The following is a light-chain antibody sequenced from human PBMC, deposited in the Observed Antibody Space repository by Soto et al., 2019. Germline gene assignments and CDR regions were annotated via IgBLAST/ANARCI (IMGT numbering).Light chain of an antibody. V-gene: IGLV2-8*01. CDR3: SSYAGSNNYVV. CDR2: GVS. J-gene: IGLJ2*01. Sequence: QSALTQPPSASGSPGQSVSISCTGTSSDIVAYNFVSWYQQHPGKAPRLMIYGVSKRPSGVPDRFSGSKSGNTASLTVSGLQAEDEADYYCSSYAGSNNYVVFGGGTKVTVL. CDR1: SSDIVAYNF.